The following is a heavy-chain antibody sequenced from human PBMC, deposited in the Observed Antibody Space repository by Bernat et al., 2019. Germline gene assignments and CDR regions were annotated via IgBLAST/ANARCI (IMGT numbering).Heavy chain of an antibody. CDR1: GYSISSGYY. CDR3: ASYYDSSGQDAFDI. Sequence: QVQLQESGPGLVKPSETLSLTCAVSGYSISSGYYWGWIRQPPGKGLEWIGSIYHSGSTYYNPSLKSRVTISVDTSKNQFSLKLSSVTAADTAVYYCASYYDSSGQDAFDIWGQGTMVTVSS. CDR2: IYHSGST. D-gene: IGHD3-22*01. J-gene: IGHJ3*02. V-gene: IGHV4-38-2*01.